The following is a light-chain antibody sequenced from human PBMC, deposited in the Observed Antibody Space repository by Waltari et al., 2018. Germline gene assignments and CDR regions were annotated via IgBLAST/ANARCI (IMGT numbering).Light chain of an antibody. CDR2: AAS. CDR1: QTIARY. V-gene: IGKV1-39*01. J-gene: IGKJ1*01. CDR3: QQAYTPPWT. Sequence: DIQLTQSPTSLSAFVGDRVTITCRASQTIARYLMWYKQKPGKAPNLLIYAASTLQSVVPSRFSASGSGTDFTLAISSLQPEDFATYFCQQAYTPPWTFGLGTRVEVK.